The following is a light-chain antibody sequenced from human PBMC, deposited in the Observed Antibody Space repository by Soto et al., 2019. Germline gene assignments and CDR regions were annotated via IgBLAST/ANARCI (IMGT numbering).Light chain of an antibody. Sequence: SALTQPPSASGSPAQSVSISCTGTSRDVGGNNYVSWYQQHPGKAPKLMIYEVSKRPSGVPDRFSGSKSGNTASLTVSGLQAEDEADYFCLSYAGTTNYVFGTGTKATVL. CDR2: EVS. J-gene: IGLJ1*01. CDR1: SRDVGGNNY. CDR3: LSYAGTTNYV. V-gene: IGLV2-8*01.